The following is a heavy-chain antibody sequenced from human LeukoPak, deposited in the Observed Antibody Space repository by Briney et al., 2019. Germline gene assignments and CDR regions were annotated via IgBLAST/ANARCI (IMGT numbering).Heavy chain of an antibody. CDR1: GLTFSSYG. J-gene: IGHJ4*02. CDR2: ISSSSSYI. Sequence: GGSLRLSCAASGLTFSSYGMHWVRQAPGKGLEWVSSISSSSSYIYYADSVKGRFTISRDNAKNSLYLQMNSLRAEDTAVYYCARIAVTYTFDYWGQGTLVTVSS. V-gene: IGHV3-21*01. CDR3: ARIAVTYTFDY. D-gene: IGHD4-17*01.